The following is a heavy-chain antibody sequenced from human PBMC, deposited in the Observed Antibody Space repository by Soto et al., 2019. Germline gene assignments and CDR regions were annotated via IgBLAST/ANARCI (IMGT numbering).Heavy chain of an antibody. D-gene: IGHD3-22*01. V-gene: IGHV1-69*01. CDR3: ARTHFYETDGVLDYFDY. CDR1: GGTFSRYS. CDR2: IIPSLGTA. Sequence: QAHLVQSGAEVKKPGSSVKVSCKVPGGTFSRYSLCWVRQAPGQGLEWMGGIIPSLGTAKYAQKFQGRVTISADESTSTAYMELGTLTSDDTAVYFCARTHFYETDGVLDYFDYWGQGTRVTVSS. J-gene: IGHJ4*02.